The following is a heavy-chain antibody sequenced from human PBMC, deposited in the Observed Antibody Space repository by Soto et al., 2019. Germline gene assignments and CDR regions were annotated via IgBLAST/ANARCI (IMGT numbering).Heavy chain of an antibody. CDR1: GFTFTSSA. Sequence: GASVKVSCKASGFTFTSSAMQWGRQARGQRLEWIGWIVVGSGNTNYAQKFQERVTITRDMSTSTAYMKLSSLRSEDTAVYYCAVGFYRYCSGGSCYSDNYYYYMDVWGKGTTVTVSS. D-gene: IGHD2-15*01. CDR2: IVVGSGNT. CDR3: AVGFYRYCSGGSCYSDNYYYYMDV. J-gene: IGHJ6*03. V-gene: IGHV1-58*02.